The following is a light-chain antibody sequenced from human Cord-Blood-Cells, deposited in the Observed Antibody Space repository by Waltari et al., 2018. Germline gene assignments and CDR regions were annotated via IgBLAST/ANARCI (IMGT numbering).Light chain of an antibody. CDR3: QQSYSTPYT. CDR1: QSISSY. V-gene: IGKV1-39*01. Sequence: DIQMTQYPSSLSASVGDRVTLTCRASQSISSYLNLYQQTPGKAPKPLIYAACSLQSGVPTRFSCSGSGTAFTLTSSRLQPEDFATYYCQQSYSTPYTFGQGTKLESK. CDR2: AAC. J-gene: IGKJ2*01.